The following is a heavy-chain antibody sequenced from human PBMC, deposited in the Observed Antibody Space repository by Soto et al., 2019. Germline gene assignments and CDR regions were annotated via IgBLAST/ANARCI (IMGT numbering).Heavy chain of an antibody. J-gene: IGHJ5*02. V-gene: IGHV3-23*01. Sequence: PGRSLRLSCSASGFTFSSYAMSWVRQAPGKGLEWVSAISGSGGSTYYADSVKGRFTISRDNSKNTLYLQMNSLRAEDTAVYYCARDHRYSYGYTQYNWFDPWGQGTLVTVSS. CDR3: ARDHRYSYGYTQYNWFDP. CDR2: ISGSGGST. D-gene: IGHD5-18*01. CDR1: GFTFSSYA.